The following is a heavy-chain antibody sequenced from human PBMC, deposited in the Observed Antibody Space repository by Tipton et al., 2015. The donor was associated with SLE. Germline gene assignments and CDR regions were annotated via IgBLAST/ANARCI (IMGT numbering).Heavy chain of an antibody. D-gene: IGHD6-19*01. CDR1: GGSISSSNW. CDR3: ARHDGQWDAFDI. CDR2: IYHSGNT. V-gene: IGHV4-4*02. Sequence: SLRLSCAVSGGSISSSNWWSWVRQSPGKGLEWIGEIYHSGNTNYNPSLKSRVTILVDTSKNQFSLKLSSVTAADTAVYYCARHDGQWDAFDIWGQGTMVTVSS. J-gene: IGHJ3*02.